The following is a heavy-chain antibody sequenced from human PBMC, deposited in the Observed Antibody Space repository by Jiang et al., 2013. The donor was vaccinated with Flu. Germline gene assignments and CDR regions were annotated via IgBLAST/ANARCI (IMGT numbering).Heavy chain of an antibody. CDR1: GFTLGDYY. D-gene: IGHD1/OR15-1a*01. J-gene: IGHJ3*02. Sequence: VQLLESGGDLVKPGGSLRLSCVASGFTLGDYYMTWIRQAPGKGLEWISYITGDSRYITYADSVKGRFTVSRDNAKNSLYLQMSSLKAEDTAVYYCARDHWHKAFDMWGQGTMVTVSS. V-gene: IGHV3-11*05. CDR3: ARDHWHKAFDM. CDR2: ITGDSRYI.